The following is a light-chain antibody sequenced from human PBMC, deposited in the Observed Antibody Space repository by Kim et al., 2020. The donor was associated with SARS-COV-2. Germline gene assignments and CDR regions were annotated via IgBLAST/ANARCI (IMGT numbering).Light chain of an antibody. V-gene: IGKV3-20*01. CDR1: PSVSASY. CDR2: GAS. Sequence: EIVLTQSPGTLSLSPGERARLSCRASPSVSASYLAWYQQKPGQAPRLLIYGASSRATGIPDRFSGSGSGTDFTLTINRLEPEDIAVYYCQYYGTSLTFGPGTKVDIK. J-gene: IGKJ3*01. CDR3: QYYGTSLT.